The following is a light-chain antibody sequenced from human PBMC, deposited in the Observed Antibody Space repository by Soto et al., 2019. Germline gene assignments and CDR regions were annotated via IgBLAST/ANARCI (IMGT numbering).Light chain of an antibody. CDR3: PQYGNSVGT. J-gene: IGKJ1*01. CDR1: QRLVCSSSHKDC. CDR2: AAS. Sequence: VMTQSPDSLAVSLGESASINCKSSQRLVCSSSHKDCLLYHRQKPGQAPRLLIYAASRRATGIPDRFSGSGSGTDFPLTISRLEPEDVAVYCCPQYGNSVGTFGQGTKVDI. V-gene: IGKV3-20*01.